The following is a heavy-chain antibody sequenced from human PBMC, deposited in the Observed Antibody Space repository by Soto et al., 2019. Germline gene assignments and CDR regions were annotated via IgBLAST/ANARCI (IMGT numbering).Heavy chain of an antibody. D-gene: IGHD3-10*01. Sequence: QVQLVQSGAEVKKPGSSVKVSCKASGGTFSSYTISWVRQAPGQGLAWMGRIIPILGIANYAQKFQGRVTIPADKSTSTAYMELSSLRSEDTAVYYCARDRGAGGENSWGQGTLVTVSS. CDR3: ARDRGAGGENS. J-gene: IGHJ4*02. CDR1: GGTFSSYT. V-gene: IGHV1-69*08. CDR2: IIPILGIA.